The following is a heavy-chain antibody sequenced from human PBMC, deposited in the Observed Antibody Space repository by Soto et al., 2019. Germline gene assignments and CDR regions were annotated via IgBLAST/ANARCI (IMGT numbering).Heavy chain of an antibody. CDR2: ISGSGGST. CDR1: GFTFSSYA. J-gene: IGHJ4*02. D-gene: IGHD2-21*01. Sequence: EVQLLESGGGLVQPGGSLRLSCAASGFTFSSYAMSWVRQAPGKGLEWVSAISGSGGSTYYADSVKGRLTISRDNSKTTLYLQMNSLRAEDTAVYYCAKARGTLAYCGGDCYSPKDYWGQGNLVTVSS. V-gene: IGHV3-23*01. CDR3: AKARGTLAYCGGDCYSPKDY.